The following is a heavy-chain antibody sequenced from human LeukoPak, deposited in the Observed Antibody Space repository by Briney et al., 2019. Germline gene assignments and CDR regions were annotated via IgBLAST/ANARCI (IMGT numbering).Heavy chain of an antibody. D-gene: IGHD3-16*02. CDR3: ARGGVSYDYVWGSYRYPFDY. Sequence: ASVKVSCKASGGTFSNYAISWVRQAPGQGLEWMGGILPITATSNYAQKFQGRVTMTTDTSTSTAYMELRNLRTDGTAVYYCARGGVSYDYVWGSYRYPFDYWGQGTLVTVSS. CDR2: ILPITATS. CDR1: GGTFSNYA. V-gene: IGHV1-69*05. J-gene: IGHJ4*02.